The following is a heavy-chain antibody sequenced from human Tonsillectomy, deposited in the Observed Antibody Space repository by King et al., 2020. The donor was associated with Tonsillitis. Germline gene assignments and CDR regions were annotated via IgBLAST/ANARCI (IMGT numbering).Heavy chain of an antibody. D-gene: IGHD1-7*01. CDR3: ARATAMTGTTDRWFDP. J-gene: IGHJ5*02. CDR2: VSDDGIHT. V-gene: IGHV3-74*02. CDR1: GFAFSTYW. Sequence: DVQLVQSGGGLVQPGGSLRLSCAASGFAFSTYWMHWVRQAPGKRLMWVSRVSDDGIHTHYADSVKGRFTISRDNAENILYLQMNNLRAEDTAVYYCARATAMTGTTDRWFDPWGQGTLVTVSS.